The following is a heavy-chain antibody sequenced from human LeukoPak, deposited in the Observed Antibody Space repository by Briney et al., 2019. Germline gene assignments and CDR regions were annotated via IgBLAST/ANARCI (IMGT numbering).Heavy chain of an antibody. D-gene: IGHD3-22*01. Sequence: GASVKVSCKASGYTFTRYSITWVRQAPGQGLEWMGWISAYNGNTNYAQKLQGRVTMTTDTSTSTAHMELRSLRSDDTAVYYCARNYYDSSGYYGIPGPFDYWGQGTLVTVSS. J-gene: IGHJ4*02. CDR2: ISAYNGNT. CDR3: ARNYYDSSGYYGIPGPFDY. V-gene: IGHV1-18*01. CDR1: GYTFTRYS.